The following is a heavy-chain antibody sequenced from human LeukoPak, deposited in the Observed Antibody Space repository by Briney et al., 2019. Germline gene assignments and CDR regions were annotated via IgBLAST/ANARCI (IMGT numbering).Heavy chain of an antibody. Sequence: GGSLRLSCAASGFTFSNAWMSWVRQAPGKGLEWVSYISSSGSTIYYADSVKGRFTISRDNAKNSLYLQMNSLRAEDTAVYYCARAYSSSWYDDYWGQGTLVTVSS. CDR1: GFTFSNAW. CDR3: ARAYSSSWYDDY. V-gene: IGHV3-11*01. J-gene: IGHJ4*02. CDR2: ISSSGSTI. D-gene: IGHD6-13*01.